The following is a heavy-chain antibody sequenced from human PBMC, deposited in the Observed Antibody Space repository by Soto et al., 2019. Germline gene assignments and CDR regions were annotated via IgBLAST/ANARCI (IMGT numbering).Heavy chain of an antibody. CDR2: IYYSGST. CDR1: GGSVSSGGYY. CDR3: ALLMVATNSFDY. J-gene: IGHJ4*02. D-gene: IGHD5-12*01. V-gene: IGHV4-31*03. Sequence: SETLSLTCTVSGGSVSSGGYYWSWIRQHPGKGLEWIGYIYYSGSTYYNPSLKSRVTISVDTSKNQFSLKLSSVTAADTAVYYCALLMVATNSFDYWGQGTLVTVSS.